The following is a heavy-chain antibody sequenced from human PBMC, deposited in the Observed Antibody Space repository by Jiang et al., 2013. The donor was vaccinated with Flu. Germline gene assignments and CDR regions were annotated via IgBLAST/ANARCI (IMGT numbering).Heavy chain of an antibody. J-gene: IGHJ4*02. Sequence: QATGQGLEWMGWMNPNSGNTGYAQRFQGRVTMTRDTSISTAYMELSSLRSEDTAVYYCATGLEYSSKHFAYWGQGTLVTVSS. CDR2: MNPNSGNT. CDR3: ATGLEYSSKHFAY. V-gene: IGHV1-8*01. D-gene: IGHD6-6*01.